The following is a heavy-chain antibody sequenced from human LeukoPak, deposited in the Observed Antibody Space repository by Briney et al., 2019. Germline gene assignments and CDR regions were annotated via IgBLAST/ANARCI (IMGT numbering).Heavy chain of an antibody. CDR2: IYYSGST. CDR3: ARGKLYDGYTFDP. J-gene: IGHJ5*02. CDR1: GGSISSDY. V-gene: IGHV4-59*01. D-gene: IGHD5-24*01. Sequence: SETLSLTCTVSGGSISSDYWSWIRQPPGKGLEWIGYIYYSGSTNYNPSLKSRVTISVDTSKNQFSLKLSSVTAEDAAVYYCARGKLYDGYTFDPWGQGTLVTVSS.